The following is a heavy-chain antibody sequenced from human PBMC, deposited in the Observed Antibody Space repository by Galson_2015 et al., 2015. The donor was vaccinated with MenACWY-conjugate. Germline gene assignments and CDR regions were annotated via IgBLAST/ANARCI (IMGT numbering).Heavy chain of an antibody. CDR1: GFTFSNYW. CDR2: INSDGGRT. J-gene: IGHJ6*02. CDR3: AKDMGWSGTGGMDV. V-gene: IGHV3-74*01. Sequence: SLRLSCAASGFTFSNYWMNWVRQVPGKGLVWVSHINSDGGRTRDADSVKGRFTISRDNAKNMLYLQMNSLRAEDTAVYYCAKDMGWSGTGGMDVWGQGTTVTVSS. D-gene: IGHD3-3*01.